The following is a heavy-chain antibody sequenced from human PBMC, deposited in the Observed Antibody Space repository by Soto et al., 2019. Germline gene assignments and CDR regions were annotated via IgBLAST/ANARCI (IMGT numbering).Heavy chain of an antibody. D-gene: IGHD4-17*01. V-gene: IGHV4-31*03. CDR3: ARTIRYGEFDY. Sequence: SETLSLTCTVSGGSISGGVHSWSWIRQPPGKGLEWIGYIFYSGSTYYNPSLKSRVTISVDTSKNQFSLKLSSVTAADTAVYYCARTIRYGEFDYWGQGTLVTVSS. CDR1: GGSISGGVHS. J-gene: IGHJ4*02. CDR2: IFYSGST.